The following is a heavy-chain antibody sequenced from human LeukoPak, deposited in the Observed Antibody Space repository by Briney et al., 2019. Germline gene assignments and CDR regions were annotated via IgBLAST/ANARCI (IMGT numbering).Heavy chain of an antibody. Sequence: GGSLRLSCTASGFTFSSFSMNWARQAPGKGREWLSYISSTSSDIYYADSVKGRSTTSRDNAKNSLYLQMDSLRAEDTAIYYCARVIGSYGDSAYWGQGTLVTVSS. CDR1: GFTFSSFS. CDR3: ARVIGSYGDSAY. CDR2: ISSTSSDI. D-gene: IGHD3-16*01. V-gene: IGHV3-21*05. J-gene: IGHJ4*02.